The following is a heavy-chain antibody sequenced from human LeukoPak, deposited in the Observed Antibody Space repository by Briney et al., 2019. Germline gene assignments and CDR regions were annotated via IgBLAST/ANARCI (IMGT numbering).Heavy chain of an antibody. Sequence: ASVKVSCKASGYTFTSYDINWVRQATGQGLEWMGWINPNSGGTNYAQKFQGRVTMTRDTSISTAYMELSRLRSDDTAVYYRARDQDYFDYWGQGTLVTVSS. CDR3: ARDQDYFDY. V-gene: IGHV1-2*02. CDR2: INPNSGGT. CDR1: GYTFTSYD. J-gene: IGHJ4*02.